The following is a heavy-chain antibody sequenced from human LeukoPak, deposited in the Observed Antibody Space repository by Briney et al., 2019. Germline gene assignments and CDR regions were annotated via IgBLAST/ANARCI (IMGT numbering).Heavy chain of an antibody. Sequence: SETLSLTCTVSGGSISSSSYYWGWIRQPPGKGLEWIGSIYYSGSTNYNPSLKCRVTISVDTSNNQFSLRLNSVTAADTALYYCARETEKQWQYWGQGTVVTVSS. V-gene: IGHV4-39*07. D-gene: IGHD6-19*01. CDR3: ARETEKQWQY. CDR2: IYYSGST. J-gene: IGHJ4*03. CDR1: GGSISSSSYY.